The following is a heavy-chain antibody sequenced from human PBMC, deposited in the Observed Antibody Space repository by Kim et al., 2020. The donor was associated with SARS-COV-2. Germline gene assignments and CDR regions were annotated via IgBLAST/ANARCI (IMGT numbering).Heavy chain of an antibody. CDR1: GGTFSSYT. D-gene: IGHD2-15*01. V-gene: IGHV1-69*13. CDR3: ASPREDCSGGSCCGEGYDFHY. CDR2: IIPIFGSS. J-gene: IGHJ4*02. Sequence: SVKVSCRASGGTFSSYTINWVRQAPGQGLEWMGGIIPIFGSSHYAQKFQGRVTITADESTSTAYMELSSLRSEDTAVYYCASPREDCSGGSCCGEGYDFHYWGQGTLLTVSS.